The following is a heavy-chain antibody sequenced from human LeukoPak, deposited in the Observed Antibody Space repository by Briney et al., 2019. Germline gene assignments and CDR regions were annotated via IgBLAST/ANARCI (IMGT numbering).Heavy chain of an antibody. CDR2: INHSGST. CDR3: ATSNSDEYNWFDP. D-gene: IGHD6-6*01. J-gene: IGHJ5*01. V-gene: IGHV4-34*01. CDR1: GGSFSGYY. Sequence: SETLSLTCAVYGGSFSGYYWSWIRQPPGKGLEWIGEINHSGSTNYNPSLKSRVTISVDTSKNQYSQKRSSVTAADTAVYYCATSNSDEYNWFDPWGQGTLVTVSS.